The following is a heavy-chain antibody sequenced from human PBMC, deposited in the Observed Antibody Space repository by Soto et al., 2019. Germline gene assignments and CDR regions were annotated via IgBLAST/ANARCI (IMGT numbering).Heavy chain of an antibody. J-gene: IGHJ5*02. CDR3: AVDESDDYVGGSFHS. D-gene: IGHD3-16*01. V-gene: IGHV1-69*01. Sequence: QVQLVQSGAEVKKPGSSVKVSCKASGGTFSNFGLSWVRQAPGQGLEWMGGIIPSSDTPNYVQKFQGRLIITADPSRSTAYMDLSSLRSDDSAMYYCAVDESDDYVGGSFHSWGQGTPVIVSS. CDR1: GGTFSNFG. CDR2: IIPSSDTP.